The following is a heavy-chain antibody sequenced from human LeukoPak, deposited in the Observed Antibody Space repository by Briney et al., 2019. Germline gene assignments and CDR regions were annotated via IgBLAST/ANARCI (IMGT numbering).Heavy chain of an antibody. D-gene: IGHD3-3*01. Sequence: GGSLRLSCAASGFIFSSYAMSWVRQAPGKGLEWVSVIYSGGSTYYADSVKGRFTISRDNSKNTLYLQMNSLRAEDTAVYYCARAYYDFWSGSNWFDPWGQGTLVTVSS. CDR3: ARAYYDFWSGSNWFDP. J-gene: IGHJ5*02. CDR2: IYSGGST. V-gene: IGHV3-53*01. CDR1: GFIFSSYA.